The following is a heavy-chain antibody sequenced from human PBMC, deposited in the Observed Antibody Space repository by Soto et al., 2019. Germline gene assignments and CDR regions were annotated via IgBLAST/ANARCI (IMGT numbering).Heavy chain of an antibody. CDR1: GFTFSSYA. V-gene: IGHV3-23*01. CDR2: ISGSGGST. D-gene: IGHD3-9*01. J-gene: IGHJ6*02. Sequence: GGSLRLSCAASGFTFSSYAMSWVRQAPGKGLEWVSAISGSGGSTYYADSVKGRFTISRDNSKNTLNLQMNSLRAEDTAVHYCAKETKFDWAPMDVWGQGTTVTVSS. CDR3: AKETKFDWAPMDV.